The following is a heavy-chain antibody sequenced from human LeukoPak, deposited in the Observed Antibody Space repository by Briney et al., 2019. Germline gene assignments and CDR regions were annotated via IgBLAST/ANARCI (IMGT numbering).Heavy chain of an antibody. CDR3: ARKARTAERYYYGSGSPNWFDP. Sequence: SETLSLTCTVSGGSISSYYWSWIRQPPGKGLEWIGYIYYSGSTNYNPSLKSRVTISVDTSKNQFSLKLSSVTAADTAVYYCARKARTAERYYYGSGSPNWFDPWGQGTLVTVSS. V-gene: IGHV4-59*12. D-gene: IGHD3-10*01. CDR1: GGSISSYY. J-gene: IGHJ5*02. CDR2: IYYSGST.